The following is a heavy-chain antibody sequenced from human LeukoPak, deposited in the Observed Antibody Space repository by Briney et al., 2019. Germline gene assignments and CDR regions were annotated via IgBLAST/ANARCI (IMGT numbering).Heavy chain of an antibody. CDR1: GFTFSAYS. D-gene: IGHD3-16*01. V-gene: IGHV3-48*01. CDR3: ATSQGGAPDAFDI. Sequence: GGSLRLSCAASGFTFSAYSMNWVRQAPGKGLEWVSYISSSSRIIYYADSVKGRFTISRDNAKNSLYLQMNSLRAEDTAVYSCATSQGGAPDAFDIWGQGTMVTVSS. CDR2: ISSSSRII. J-gene: IGHJ3*02.